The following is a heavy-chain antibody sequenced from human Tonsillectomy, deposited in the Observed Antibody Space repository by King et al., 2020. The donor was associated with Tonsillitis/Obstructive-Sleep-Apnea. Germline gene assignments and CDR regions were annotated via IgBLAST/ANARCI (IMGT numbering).Heavy chain of an antibody. CDR2: INWNGGST. CDR1: GFTFDDYG. Sequence: VQLVESGGGVVRPGGSLRLSCAASGFTFDDYGMSGGRQAPGKGLEWVSGINWNGGSTGYADSVKGRFTISRDNAKNSLYLQMNSLRAEDTALFYWARDAVATYDILTGYNFDYWGQGTLVTVSS. CDR3: ARDAVATYDILTGYNFDY. D-gene: IGHD3-9*01. J-gene: IGHJ4*02. V-gene: IGHV3-20*04.